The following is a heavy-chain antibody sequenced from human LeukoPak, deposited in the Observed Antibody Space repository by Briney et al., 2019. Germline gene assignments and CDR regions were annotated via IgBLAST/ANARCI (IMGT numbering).Heavy chain of an antibody. CDR1: GYTFTGYY. CDR2: INPNSGGT. CDR3: ANLYSDILTGYYNSDY. J-gene: IGHJ4*02. D-gene: IGHD3-9*01. Sequence: GASVKVSCKASGYTFTGYYMHWVRQAPGQGLEWMGWINPNSGGTNYAQKFQGRVTMTRDTSISTAYMELSRPRSDDTAVYYCANLYSDILTGYYNSDYWGQGTLVTVSS. V-gene: IGHV1-2*02.